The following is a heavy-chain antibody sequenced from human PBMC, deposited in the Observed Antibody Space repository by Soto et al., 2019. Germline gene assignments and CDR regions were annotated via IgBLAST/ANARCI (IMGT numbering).Heavy chain of an antibody. D-gene: IGHD3-9*01. CDR2: ISYDGSNK. Sequence: VGSLRLSCAASGFTFSSYAMHWVRQAPGKGLEWVAVISYDGSNKYYADSAKGRFTISRDNSKNTLYLQMNSLRAEDTAVYYCARDLLRYFDWGRPSYYYYYYGMDVWGQGTTVTVSS. J-gene: IGHJ6*02. CDR1: GFTFSSYA. V-gene: IGHV3-30-3*01. CDR3: ARDLLRYFDWGRPSYYYYYYGMDV.